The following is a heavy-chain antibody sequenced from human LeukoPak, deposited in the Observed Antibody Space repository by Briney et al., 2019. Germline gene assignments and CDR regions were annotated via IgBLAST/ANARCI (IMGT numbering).Heavy chain of an antibody. Sequence: PSETLSLTCTVSGDSISATSHRWGWIRQPPGKGLEWIGTIHSSGSISYSPSLKSRLTISVDTSKNLFSLNLKSVTAADTAVYYCARRASGLPFDYWGQGTLVTVSS. CDR2: IHSSGSI. D-gene: IGHD3-10*01. CDR3: ARRASGLPFDY. J-gene: IGHJ4*02. V-gene: IGHV4-39*01. CDR1: GDSISATSHR.